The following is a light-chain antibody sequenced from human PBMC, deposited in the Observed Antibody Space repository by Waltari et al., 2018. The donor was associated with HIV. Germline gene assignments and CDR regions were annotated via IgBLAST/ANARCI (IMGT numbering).Light chain of an antibody. CDR3: QKYNSAPHT. J-gene: IGKJ1*01. CDR1: HDVGNS. V-gene: IGKV1-27*01. Sequence: DIRMTQSPSSLSAFVGNRVTSTCRATHDVGNSLAWYQQKPGQVPKLLIYSASIVQSGVPTRFSGSGSGTFFALSISGLQPDDVGTYFCQKYNSAPHTFGQGTTVEI. CDR2: SAS.